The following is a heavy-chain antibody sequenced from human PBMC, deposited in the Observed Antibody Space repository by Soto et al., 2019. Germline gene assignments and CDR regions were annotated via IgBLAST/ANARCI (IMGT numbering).Heavy chain of an antibody. CDR2: IRSKANSYAT. CDR1: GFTFSGSA. Sequence: GGSLRLSCAASGFTFSGSAMHWVRQASGKGLEWVGRIRSKANSYATAYAASVKGRFTISRDDSKNTAYLQMNSLKTEDTAVYYCTSLWGSGAFDIWGQGTMVTVSS. CDR3: TSLWGSGAFDI. D-gene: IGHD7-27*01. J-gene: IGHJ3*02. V-gene: IGHV3-73*01.